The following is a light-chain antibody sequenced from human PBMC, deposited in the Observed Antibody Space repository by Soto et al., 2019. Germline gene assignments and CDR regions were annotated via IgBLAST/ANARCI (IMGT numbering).Light chain of an antibody. V-gene: IGLV2-8*01. CDR2: EVT. Sequence: QSALTQPPSASGSPGQSITISCTGTSSDVAVYYHVSWYQQQPGKAPKLMIYEVTKRPSGVPDRFSGSRSGNTASLTVSGLQAEDEADYYCSSYAGSDVFVFGTGTKLTVL. CDR3: SSYAGSDVFV. J-gene: IGLJ1*01. CDR1: SSDVAVYYH.